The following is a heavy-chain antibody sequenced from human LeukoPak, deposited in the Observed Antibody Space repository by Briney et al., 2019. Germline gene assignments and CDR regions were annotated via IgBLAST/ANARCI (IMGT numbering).Heavy chain of an antibody. J-gene: IGHJ4*02. CDR2: ISGSGGST. D-gene: IGHD2-15*01. V-gene: IGHV3-23*01. CDR3: AKQSVVATEIDY. Sequence: PGGSLRLSCAASGFTFSSYGMSWVRQAPGKGLEWVSAISGSGGSTYNADSVKGRFTISRDNSKNTLYLQMNSLRAEDTAVYYCAKQSVVATEIDYWGQGTLVTVSS. CDR1: GFTFSSYG.